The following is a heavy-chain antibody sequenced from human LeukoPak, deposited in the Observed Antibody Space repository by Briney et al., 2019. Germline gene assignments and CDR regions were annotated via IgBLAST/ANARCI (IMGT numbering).Heavy chain of an antibody. D-gene: IGHD2-21*02. V-gene: IGHV3-23*01. CDR3: AKAEMTVLRKPNDY. J-gene: IGHJ4*02. Sequence: PGGSLRLSCAASGFTFSTYGMNWVRQAPGKGLEWVSTITGRGDTTYDAQSVKGRFTISRDNSKNTLYLQMNTLRAEDTAVYYCAKAEMTVLRKPNDYWGQGTLVTVSS. CDR1: GFTFSTYG. CDR2: ITGRGDTT.